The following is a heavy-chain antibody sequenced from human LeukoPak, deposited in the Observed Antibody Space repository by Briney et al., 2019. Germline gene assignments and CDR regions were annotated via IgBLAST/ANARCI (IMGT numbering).Heavy chain of an antibody. J-gene: IGHJ4*02. CDR2: IKQDGSEK. V-gene: IGHV3-7*01. D-gene: IGHD3-10*01. CDR1: GFTFSSYW. Sequence: GGSLRLSCAVSGFTFSSYWMSWVRQAPGKGPEWVANIKQDGSEKYYVDSVEGRFTISRDNANNALYLQMNRLRAEDTAVYYCVREWDVSGTYSAYWGQGTLVTVSS. CDR3: VREWDVSGTYSAY.